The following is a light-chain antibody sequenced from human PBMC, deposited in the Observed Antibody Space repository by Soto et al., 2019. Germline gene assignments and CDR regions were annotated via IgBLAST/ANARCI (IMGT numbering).Light chain of an antibody. V-gene: IGKV3D-20*02. CDR1: PSVSGSN. Sequence: EIVLTQSPGTLSLSPGERATLSCRASPSVSGSNLAWYQQKPGQAPRLVIYGASSRATGIPDRFSGSGSGTDFTLTISSLEPEDFAVYYCQQRSNWPAFGQGTRLEIK. CDR3: QQRSNWPA. J-gene: IGKJ5*01. CDR2: GAS.